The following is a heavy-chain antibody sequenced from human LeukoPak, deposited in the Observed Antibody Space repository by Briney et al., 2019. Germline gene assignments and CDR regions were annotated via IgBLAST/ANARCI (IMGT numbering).Heavy chain of an antibody. CDR1: GGSIGNGDHY. CDR3: ARVDGYSYGYDY. V-gene: IGHV4-31*03. D-gene: IGHD5-18*01. CDR2: IYYSGGT. Sequence: SETLSLTCTVSGGSIGNGDHYWSWIRQHPGKGLEWIGHIYYSGGTYYNPSLKSRGIISVETSKNQFSLKLSSVTAADTAVYYCARVDGYSYGYDYWGQGTLVTVSS. J-gene: IGHJ4*02.